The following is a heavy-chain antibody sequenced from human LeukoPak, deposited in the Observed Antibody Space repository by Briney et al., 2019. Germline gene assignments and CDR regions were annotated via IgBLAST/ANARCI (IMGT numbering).Heavy chain of an antibody. CDR1: GGSISSSSYY. Sequence: SETLSLTCTVSGGSISSSSYYWGWLRQPPGKGLEWIGSIYYSGSTYYNPSLKSRVTISVDTSKNQFSLKLSSVTAADTAVYYCARQTGNLYQLLGYWGQGTLVTVSS. CDR2: IYYSGST. CDR3: ARQTGNLYQLLGY. D-gene: IGHD2-2*01. J-gene: IGHJ4*02. V-gene: IGHV4-39*01.